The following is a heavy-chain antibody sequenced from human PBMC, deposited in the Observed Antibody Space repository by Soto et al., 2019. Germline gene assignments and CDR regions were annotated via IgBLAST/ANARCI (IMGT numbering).Heavy chain of an antibody. Sequence: ASVKVSCKASGFTFTSSAVQWVRQARGQRLEWIGWIVVGSGNTNYAQKFQERVTITRDMSTSTAYMELSSLRSEDTAVYYCAADGITAAGNFDYWGQGTLVTVSS. J-gene: IGHJ4*02. V-gene: IGHV1-58*01. CDR3: AADGITAAGNFDY. D-gene: IGHD6-13*01. CDR2: IVVGSGNT. CDR1: GFTFTSSA.